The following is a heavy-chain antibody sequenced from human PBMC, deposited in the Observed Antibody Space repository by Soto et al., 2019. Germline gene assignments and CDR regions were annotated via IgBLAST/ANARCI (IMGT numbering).Heavy chain of an antibody. D-gene: IGHD2-2*01. CDR3: ATIIIPAATNFY. Sequence: GGSLRLSCAASGIKFTAYAMSWVRQAPGKGLEWVSSISGSGGSTYYADSVKGRLTISRDNSKNTLYLQMNSLRAEDTAVYYCATIIIPAATNFYWGQGTLVTVSS. V-gene: IGHV3-23*01. J-gene: IGHJ4*02. CDR1: GIKFTAYA. CDR2: ISGSGGST.